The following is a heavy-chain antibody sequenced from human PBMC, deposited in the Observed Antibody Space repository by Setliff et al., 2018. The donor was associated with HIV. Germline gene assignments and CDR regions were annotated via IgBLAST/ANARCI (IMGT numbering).Heavy chain of an antibody. CDR3: ARVGFCGWCLDY. Sequence: PGGSLRLSCAASGFTFSNYWMSWVRQAPGKGLEWVANIKKDGSEKYYVDFVKGRFTISRDNAKNSLYLQMNSLGAEDTAVYYCARVGFCGWCLDYWGQGTVVTVSS. D-gene: IGHD6-19*01. V-gene: IGHV3-7*03. J-gene: IGHJ4*02. CDR1: GFTFSNYW. CDR2: IKKDGSEK.